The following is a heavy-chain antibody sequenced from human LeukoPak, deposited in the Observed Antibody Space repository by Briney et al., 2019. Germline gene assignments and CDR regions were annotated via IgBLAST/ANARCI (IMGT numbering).Heavy chain of an antibody. Sequence: GGSLRLSCAASGFTFSSYWMSWVRQAPGKGLEWVANIKQDGSEKYYVDSMKGRFTIYRDNAKNSLYLQMNSQRAEDTAVYYCARGALRQWLVFGDAFDIWGQGTMVTVSS. CDR3: ARGALRQWLVFGDAFDI. CDR2: IKQDGSEK. CDR1: GFTFSSYW. J-gene: IGHJ3*02. V-gene: IGHV3-7*01. D-gene: IGHD6-19*01.